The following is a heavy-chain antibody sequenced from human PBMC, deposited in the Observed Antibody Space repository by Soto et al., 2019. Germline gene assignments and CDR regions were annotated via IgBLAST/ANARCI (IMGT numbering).Heavy chain of an antibody. D-gene: IGHD6-13*01. CDR3: ASSRPMYSSSWHVGYYGMDV. Sequence: GGSLRLSCAASGFTVSSNYMSWVRQAPGKGLEWVSVIYSGGSTYYADSVKGRFTISRDNSKNTLYLQMNSLRAEDTAVYYCASSRPMYSSSWHVGYYGMDVWGQGTTVTVSS. J-gene: IGHJ6*02. CDR1: GFTVSSNY. CDR2: IYSGGST. V-gene: IGHV3-53*01.